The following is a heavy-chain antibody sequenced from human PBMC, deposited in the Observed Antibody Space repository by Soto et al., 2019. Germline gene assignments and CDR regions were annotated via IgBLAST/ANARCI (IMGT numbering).Heavy chain of an antibody. CDR2: ISPDGDAT. V-gene: IGHV1-46*01. D-gene: IGHD6-19*01. CDR3: ARDWRYSSGLDY. CDR1: GYTFTSFG. Sequence: ASVKVSCKASGYTFTSFGIPWLRQAPGQGLEWMGIISPDGDATSYAKKFQGRVTVTRDTSTSTVYLELSGLTCDDTAVYYCARDWRYSSGLDYWGQGTLVTVSS. J-gene: IGHJ4*02.